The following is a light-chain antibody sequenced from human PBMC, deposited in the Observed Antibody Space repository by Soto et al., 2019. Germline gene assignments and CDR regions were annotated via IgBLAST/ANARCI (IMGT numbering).Light chain of an antibody. CDR3: QQYYSSPWT. J-gene: IGKJ1*01. V-gene: IGKV4-1*01. CDR1: QSALYSSNNKNY. Sequence: DIMMTQSPDSLAVSLGERATINCKSSQSALYSSNNKNYLAWYQQKPGQPPKLLIYWASTRESGVPDRFSGSGSGTDFSLTISSLQAEDVAVYFCQQYYSSPWTFGQGTKVEIK. CDR2: WAS.